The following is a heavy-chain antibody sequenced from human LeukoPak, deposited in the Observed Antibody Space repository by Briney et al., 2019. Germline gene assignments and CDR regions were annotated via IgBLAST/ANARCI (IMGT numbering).Heavy chain of an antibody. V-gene: IGHV4-34*01. D-gene: IGHD6-19*01. CDR1: GASISTYY. CDR3: ARDGAVAGSGGGLY. J-gene: IGHJ4*02. CDR2: INHRGST. Sequence: PSETLSLTCTVSGASISTYYWSWIRQPPGKGLEWIGEINHRGSTNYNPSLKSRVTISVDTSKNQFSLKLSSVTAADTAVYYCARDGAVAGSGGGLYWGQGTLVTVSS.